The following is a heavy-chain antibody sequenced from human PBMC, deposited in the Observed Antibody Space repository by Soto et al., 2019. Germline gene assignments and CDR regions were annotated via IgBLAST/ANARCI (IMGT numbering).Heavy chain of an antibody. D-gene: IGHD2-15*01. CDR2: ISPNNGGT. Sequence: GASVKVSCKASGYTLTDYFMHWVRRAPGQGLEWMGWISPNNGGTNYAQKFQGRVTMTRDTSISAAYMELSSLRSDDTAVYYCARGSPSLPSDYWGQGTLVTVSS. CDR1: GYTLTDYF. V-gene: IGHV1-2*02. CDR3: ARGSPSLPSDY. J-gene: IGHJ4*02.